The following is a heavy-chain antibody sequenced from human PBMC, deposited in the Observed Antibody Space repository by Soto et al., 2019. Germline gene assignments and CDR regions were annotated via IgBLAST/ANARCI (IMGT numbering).Heavy chain of an antibody. V-gene: IGHV4-30-4*01. CDR3: ANLDLITFGRIIGPEDEFEI. CDR2: IYYSENT. CDR1: GVSISSGDYY. J-gene: IGHJ3*02. Sequence: QVQLQEPGPGLVKTSQTLSLTCTVSGVSISSGDYYWSWIRHTPVKVLEWNGYIYYSENTYYNPSLKSRVAISWDTSKNQVSLRLSSVTAADTAVYYWANLDLITFGRIIGPEDEFEIWGQGTMVTVSS. D-gene: IGHD3-16*01.